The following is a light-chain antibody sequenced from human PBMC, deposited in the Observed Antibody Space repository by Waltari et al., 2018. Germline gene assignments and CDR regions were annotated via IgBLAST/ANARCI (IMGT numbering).Light chain of an antibody. V-gene: IGKV3-20*01. CDR2: GAS. CDR3: QQYDGSSVT. J-gene: IGKJ4*01. CDR1: QTISGSW. Sequence: EIVLTQSPGTLSLSPEERATLSCRASQTISGSWLTWYQQKPGQAPRLVIYGASIRATAIPDRFSGSGSGTDFTLTISRLEPEDFAVYYCQQYDGSSVTFGGGTKVEIK.